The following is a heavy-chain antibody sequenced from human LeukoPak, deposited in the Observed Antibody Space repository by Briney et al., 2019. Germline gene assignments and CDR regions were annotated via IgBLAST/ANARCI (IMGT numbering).Heavy chain of an antibody. CDR2: IIPIFGTA. D-gene: IGHD3-16*02. J-gene: IGHJ4*02. V-gene: IGHV1-69*13. CDR1: GGTFSSYA. CDR3: ARDILYDYVWGSYRLDFDY. Sequence: SVKVSCKASGGTFSSYAISWVRRAPGQGLEWMGGIIPIFGTANYAQKFQGRVTITADESTSTAYMELCSLRSEDTAVYYCARDILYDYVWGSYRLDFDYWGQGTLVTVSS.